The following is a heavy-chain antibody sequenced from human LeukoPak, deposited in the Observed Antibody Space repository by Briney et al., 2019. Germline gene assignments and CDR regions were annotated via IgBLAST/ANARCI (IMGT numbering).Heavy chain of an antibody. CDR2: VIPIFCTA. D-gene: IGHD2-15*01. Sequence: ASVKVSCKASGGTFSSYAISWVRQGPGQRLEWMGGVIPIFCTANCAQKFQGRVTITADESTSTAYMELSSLRSEDTAVYYCARKYCSGGRCSHYYYYYGMDVWGQGTTVTVSS. CDR3: ARKYCSGGRCSHYYYYYGMDV. V-gene: IGHV1-69*01. J-gene: IGHJ6*02. CDR1: GGTFSSYA.